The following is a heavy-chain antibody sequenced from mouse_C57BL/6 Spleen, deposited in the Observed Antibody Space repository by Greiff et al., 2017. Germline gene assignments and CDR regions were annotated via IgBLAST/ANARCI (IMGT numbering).Heavy chain of an antibody. Sequence: QVQLQQSGAELVRPGSSVKLSCKASGYTFTSCWMHWVKQRPIQGLEWIGNIDPSDSETHYNQKFKDKATLTVDKSSSTAYMQLSSLTSEDSAVYYCARTWTAQASWFAYWGQGTLVTVSA. CDR3: ARTWTAQASWFAY. J-gene: IGHJ3*01. D-gene: IGHD3-2*02. CDR2: IDPSDSET. V-gene: IGHV1-52*01. CDR1: GYTFTSCW.